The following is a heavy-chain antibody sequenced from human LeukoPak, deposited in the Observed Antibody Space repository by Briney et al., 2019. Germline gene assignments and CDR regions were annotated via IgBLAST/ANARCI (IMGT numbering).Heavy chain of an antibody. CDR1: GFTFGDYA. J-gene: IGHJ4*02. V-gene: IGHV3-49*04. Sequence: GGSLRLSCTASGFTFGDYAMSWVRQAPGKGLEGVGFIRSKAYGGTIEYAASVKGRFTISRDDSKSIAYLQMNSLKTEDTAVYYCTRGTRGFDYWGQGTLVTVSS. CDR2: IRSKAYGGTI. CDR3: TRGTRGFDY.